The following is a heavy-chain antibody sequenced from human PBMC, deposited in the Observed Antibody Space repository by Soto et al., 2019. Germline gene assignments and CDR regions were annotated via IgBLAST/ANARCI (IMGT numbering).Heavy chain of an antibody. CDR3: ARWRTYSGSKYYYYGMDV. CDR1: GGTFSSYA. J-gene: IGHJ6*02. Sequence: QVQLVQSGAEVKKPGSSVKVSCKASGGTFSSYAISWVRQAPGQGHEWMGGIIPIFGTANYAQKFQGRVTITADESTSTAYMELSSLRSEDTAVYYCARWRTYSGSKYYYYGMDVWGQGTTVTVSS. D-gene: IGHD5-12*01. CDR2: IIPIFGTA. V-gene: IGHV1-69*01.